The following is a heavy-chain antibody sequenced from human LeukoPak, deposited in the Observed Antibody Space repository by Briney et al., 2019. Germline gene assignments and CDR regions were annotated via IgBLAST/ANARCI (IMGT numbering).Heavy chain of an antibody. D-gene: IGHD3-10*02. V-gene: IGHV3-30-3*01. Sequence: PGGSLRLSCAASGFTFSSYAMHWIRQAPGKGLEWVAVMSFDGTHIYYADSVKGRFTISRGNSKNTLYLQMNSLRAEDTAVYYCARCSGYGMDVWGQGTTVTVSS. CDR1: GFTFSSYA. CDR2: MSFDGTHI. J-gene: IGHJ6*02. CDR3: ARCSGYGMDV.